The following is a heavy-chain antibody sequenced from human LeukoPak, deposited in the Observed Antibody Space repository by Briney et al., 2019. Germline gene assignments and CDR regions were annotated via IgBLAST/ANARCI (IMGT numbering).Heavy chain of an antibody. CDR3: ARGVAAAGMDYYYGMDV. V-gene: IGHV1-2*04. D-gene: IGHD6-13*01. CDR1: GYTFTGYY. CDR2: INPNSGGT. Sequence: GASVKLSCTASGYTFTGYYMHWVRQAPGPGLEWMGWINPNSGGTNYAQKFQGWVTMTRDTSISTAYMELSRLRSDDTAVYYCARGVAAAGMDYYYGMDVWGKGTTVTVSS. J-gene: IGHJ6*04.